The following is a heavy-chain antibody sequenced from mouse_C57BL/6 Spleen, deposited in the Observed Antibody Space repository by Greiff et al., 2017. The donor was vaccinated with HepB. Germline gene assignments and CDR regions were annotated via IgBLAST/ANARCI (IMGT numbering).Heavy chain of an antibody. D-gene: IGHD1-1*01. CDR2: ISYDGSN. CDR1: GYSITSGYY. J-gene: IGHJ2*01. V-gene: IGHV3-6*01. CDR3: ARGTTVFDY. Sequence: EVKVEESGPGLVNPSQSLSLTCSVTGYSITSGYYWNWIRQFPGNKLEWMGYISYDGSNNYNPSLKNRISITRDTSKNQFFLKLNSVTTEDTATYYCARGTTVFDYWGQGTTLTVSS.